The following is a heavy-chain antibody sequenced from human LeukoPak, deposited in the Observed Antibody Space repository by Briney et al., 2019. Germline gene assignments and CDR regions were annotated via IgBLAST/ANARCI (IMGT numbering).Heavy chain of an antibody. D-gene: IGHD3-16*01. V-gene: IGHV4-39*01. CDR2: IYYSGST. CDR3: ASRKWGNIDY. CDR1: GGSISSYY. J-gene: IGHJ4*02. Sequence: SETLSLTCTVSGGSISSYYWNWIRQPPGKGLEWIGSIYYSGSTYYNPSLKSRVTISVDTSKNQFSLKLSSVTAADTAVYYCASRKWGNIDYWGQGTLVTVSS.